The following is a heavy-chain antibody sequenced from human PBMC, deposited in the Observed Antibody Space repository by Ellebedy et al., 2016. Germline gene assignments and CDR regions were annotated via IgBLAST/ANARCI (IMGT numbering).Heavy chain of an antibody. J-gene: IGHJ5*02. Sequence: GESLKISCAASGFTFSDYYMSWVRQAPGKGLEWVAVISYDGSNKYYADSVKGRFTISRDNSKNTLYLQMNSLRAEDTAVYYCARAQVVFGELLGNWFDPWGQGTLVTVSS. CDR3: ARAQVVFGELLGNWFDP. V-gene: IGHV3-30-3*01. CDR2: ISYDGSNK. D-gene: IGHD3-10*02. CDR1: GFTFSDYY.